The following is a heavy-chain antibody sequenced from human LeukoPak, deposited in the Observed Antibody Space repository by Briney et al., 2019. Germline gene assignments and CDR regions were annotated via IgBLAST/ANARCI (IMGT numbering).Heavy chain of an antibody. CDR3: ARGVGGPYYMDV. CDR1: GYTFSSYA. Sequence: ASVKVSCKASGYTFSSYALYWVRQAPGQRLEWMGWINADNGNTKYSQEFQGRVTITRNTSISTAYMELSSLRSDDTAVYYCARGVGGPYYMDVWGKGTTVTVSS. V-gene: IGHV1-3*01. CDR2: INADNGNT. D-gene: IGHD2-15*01. J-gene: IGHJ6*03.